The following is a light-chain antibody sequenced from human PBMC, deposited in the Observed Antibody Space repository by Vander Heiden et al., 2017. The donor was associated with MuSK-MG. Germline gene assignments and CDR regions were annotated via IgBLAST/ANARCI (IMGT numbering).Light chain of an antibody. J-gene: IGKJ5*01. CDR1: QSVSSSY. CDR2: GAS. Sequence: EIVLTQSPGTLSLSPGERATLSCRASQSVSSSYLAWYQQKPGQAPRLLIYGASSRATGIPDRFGGSGYGTDFTLTISRLEPEDFAVYYCQQHGSSPPITFGQRTRLDIK. V-gene: IGKV3-20*01. CDR3: QQHGSSPPIT.